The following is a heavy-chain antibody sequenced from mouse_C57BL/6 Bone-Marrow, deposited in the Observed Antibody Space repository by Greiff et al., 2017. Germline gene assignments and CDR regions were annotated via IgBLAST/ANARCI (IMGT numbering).Heavy chain of an antibody. CDR2: IDPETGGT. J-gene: IGHJ4*01. D-gene: IGHD3-2*02. V-gene: IGHV1-15*01. Sequence: QVQLQQSGAELVRPGASVTLSCKASGYTFTDYEMHWVKQTPVHGLEWIGAIDPETGGTAYNQKFKGKAILTADKSSSTAYMELRSLTSEDSAVYYCTSHGGQLRPPSDYYAMDDWGQGTSVTVSS. CDR3: TSHGGQLRPPSDYYAMDD. CDR1: GYTFTDYE.